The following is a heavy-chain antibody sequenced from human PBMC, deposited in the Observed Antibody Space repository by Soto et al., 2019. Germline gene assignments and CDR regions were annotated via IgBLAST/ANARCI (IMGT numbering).Heavy chain of an antibody. Sequence: SVKVSCKASGGTFSSYAISWVRQAPGQGLEWMGGIIPIFGTANYAQKFQGRVTITADESTSTAYMELSSLRSEDTAVYYCAREDADGYNHFDYWGQGTLVTVSS. J-gene: IGHJ4*02. CDR2: IIPIFGTA. V-gene: IGHV1-69*13. CDR1: GGTFSSYA. D-gene: IGHD5-12*01. CDR3: AREDADGYNHFDY.